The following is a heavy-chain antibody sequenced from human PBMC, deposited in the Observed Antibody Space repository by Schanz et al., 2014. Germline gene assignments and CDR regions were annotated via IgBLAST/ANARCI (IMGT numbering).Heavy chain of an antibody. D-gene: IGHD3-3*01. CDR3: ARLDDFGY. CDR1: GGSIGSSNW. J-gene: IGHJ4*02. Sequence: QVQLQESGPGLVKASGTLSLTCAVSGGSIGSSNWWSWVRRPPGKGLEWIGEVYHSGTTNYNPSLKSRVTISVDASKNQFSLKLTSVTAADTAVYYCARLDDFGYWGQGTLVTVSS. CDR2: VYHSGTT. V-gene: IGHV4-4*02.